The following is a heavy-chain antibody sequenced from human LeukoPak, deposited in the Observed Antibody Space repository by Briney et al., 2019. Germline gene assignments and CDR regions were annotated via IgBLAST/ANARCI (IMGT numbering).Heavy chain of an antibody. CDR1: GFTFSSYG. Sequence: PGGSLRLSCAASGFTFSSYGMHWVRQAPGKGLEWVAVIWYDGSNKYYADSVKGRFTISRDNSKNTLYLQMNSLRAEDTAVYYCAKVSYSSGSIFRDDAFDIWGQGTMVTVSS. D-gene: IGHD6-19*01. V-gene: IGHV3-33*06. CDR3: AKVSYSSGSIFRDDAFDI. J-gene: IGHJ3*02. CDR2: IWYDGSNK.